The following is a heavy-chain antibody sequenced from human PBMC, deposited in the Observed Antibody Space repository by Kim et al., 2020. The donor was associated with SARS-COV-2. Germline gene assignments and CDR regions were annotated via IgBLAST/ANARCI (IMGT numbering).Heavy chain of an antibody. CDR2: IKSRADAATT. J-gene: IGHJ4*02. CDR3: TTARGFGVVLGGPLGD. V-gene: IGHV3-15*01. Sequence: GGSLRLSCAASGLTFSNAWMSWVRQAPGKGLEWVGRIKSRADAATTDYAAPVKGRFTISRDDSKNTLYLQMNTLKIDDTAVYYCTTARGFGVVLGGPLGDWGQGTLVTVSS. CDR1: GLTFSNAW. D-gene: IGHD3-3*01.